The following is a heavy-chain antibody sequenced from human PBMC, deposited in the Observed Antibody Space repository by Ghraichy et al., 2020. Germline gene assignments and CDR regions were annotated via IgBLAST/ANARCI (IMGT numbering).Heavy chain of an antibody. D-gene: IGHD2-15*01. CDR3: ARPAHLSGGHARGFGI. CDR2: IDGSGTS. V-gene: IGHV4-59*01. CDR1: GGSMSSYY. J-gene: IGHJ3*02. Sequence: SETLSLTCTVSGGSMSSYYWSWIRQSPGKGLEWIGNIDGSGTSNYNLSLKSRVTMSVDTSKNQFSLKMRSVPAADTAVYYCARPAHLSGGHARGFGIWGQGTMVTVSS.